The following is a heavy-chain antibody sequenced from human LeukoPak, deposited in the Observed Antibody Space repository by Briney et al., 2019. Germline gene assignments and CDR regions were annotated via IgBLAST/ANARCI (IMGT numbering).Heavy chain of an antibody. Sequence: GGSLRLSCAAPGFTVSSTYMTWVRQAPGKGLEWVSIIYIDGTTYYADSVKGRFTISRDNAKNTVYLQMNSLRAEDTAVYYCARDRMGQQLISRKDYYYMDVWGKGTTVTISS. CDR2: IYIDGTT. J-gene: IGHJ6*03. D-gene: IGHD3-16*01. CDR3: ARDRMGQQLISRKDYYYMDV. V-gene: IGHV3-66*01. CDR1: GFTVSSTY.